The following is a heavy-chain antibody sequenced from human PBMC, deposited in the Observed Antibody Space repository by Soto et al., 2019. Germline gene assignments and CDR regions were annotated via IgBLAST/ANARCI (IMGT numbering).Heavy chain of an antibody. CDR3: AKGQPSSVAAAGDMGY. Sequence: EVQLLGSGGGLVQPRGSLRVSCAASGFTFSSYAMSWVRQAPGNGLEWVSAISGSGGSAYYADSVKGRFTISRDNSKNTLYLQMNSLRAEDTAVYYCAKGQPSSVAAAGDMGYWGQGTLVTVSS. V-gene: IGHV3-23*01. CDR1: GFTFSSYA. CDR2: ISGSGGSA. D-gene: IGHD6-13*01. J-gene: IGHJ4*02.